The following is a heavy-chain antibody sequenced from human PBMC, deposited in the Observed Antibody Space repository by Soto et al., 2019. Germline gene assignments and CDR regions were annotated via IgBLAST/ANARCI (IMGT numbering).Heavy chain of an antibody. J-gene: IGHJ4*02. Sequence: VQLVESGGTLVQPGGSLRLSCAASGFSVTSNYMTWVRQAPGKWLECVSVIYAGGNTYYPDSVKGRFTISSDNSKNTLFLQMNNLRAEDTAVYYCARVTTFYDSLTSSYALNYFDYWGQGTRVTVSS. CDR2: IYAGGNT. CDR1: GFSVTSNY. CDR3: ARVTTFYDSLTSSYALNYFDY. D-gene: IGHD3-9*01. V-gene: IGHV3-53*01.